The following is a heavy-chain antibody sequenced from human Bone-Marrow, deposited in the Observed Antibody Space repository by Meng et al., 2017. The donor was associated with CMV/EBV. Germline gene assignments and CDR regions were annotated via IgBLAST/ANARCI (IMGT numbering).Heavy chain of an antibody. CDR2: VTSDGTT. CDR3: VTYDSSDV. V-gene: IGHV3-53*01. Sequence: GESLKISCAASGFIFSDYYMSWIRQAPGKGLEWVSSVTSDGTTHYAGSVKGRFTISRDNSKDTMFLQMNSLRAEDTAIYYCVTYDSSDVWGQGTMVTVSS. CDR1: GFIFSDYY. J-gene: IGHJ3*01.